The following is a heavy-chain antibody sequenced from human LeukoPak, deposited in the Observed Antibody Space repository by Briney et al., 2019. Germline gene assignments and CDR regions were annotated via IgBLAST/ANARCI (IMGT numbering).Heavy chain of an antibody. Sequence: PGGTLRLSCAASGFTFSSHGTSWVRQGPGKGLEWVSGISGSGGDTYYADSVKGRFTISRDNSKNTLYLQMNSLRAEDTAVYYCAKEAPPSGSYYYYYYMDVWGKGTTVTISS. V-gene: IGHV3-23*01. D-gene: IGHD1-26*01. CDR2: ISGSGGDT. CDR3: AKEAPPSGSYYYYYYMDV. J-gene: IGHJ6*03. CDR1: GFTFSSHG.